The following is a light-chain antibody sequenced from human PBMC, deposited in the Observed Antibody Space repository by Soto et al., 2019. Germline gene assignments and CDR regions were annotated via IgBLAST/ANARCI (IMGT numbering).Light chain of an antibody. CDR3: QQYSTYPRT. V-gene: IGKV1-16*01. CDR2: AAS. CDR1: QGIGRS. J-gene: IGKJ1*01. Sequence: DIQMTQSPSSLSVSVGDRVTITCRASQGIGRSLGWFQQKPGKAPKSLIYAASTLQVGVPSRFSSTGAGTDFTPPISSLQPEDFATYYCQQYSTYPRTFGQGTTVEIK.